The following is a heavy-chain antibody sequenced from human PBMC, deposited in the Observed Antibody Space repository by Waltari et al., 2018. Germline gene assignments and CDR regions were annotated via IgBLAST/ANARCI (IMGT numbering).Heavy chain of an antibody. V-gene: IGHV1-2*02. D-gene: IGHD3-22*01. CDR1: GYTFIAYL. CDR3: ARAFNNFDTSGCDL. CDR2: INPKNGGT. Sequence: QVQLVQSGAEVKKPGASVTVSCKASGYTFIAYLKTWVRQAPGQGLEWLGWINPKNGGTNYAQKFQGRVTMTRDTSITTAYIQVGRLRSDDTALYYCARAFNNFDTSGCDLWGQGTLVTVSS. J-gene: IGHJ4*02.